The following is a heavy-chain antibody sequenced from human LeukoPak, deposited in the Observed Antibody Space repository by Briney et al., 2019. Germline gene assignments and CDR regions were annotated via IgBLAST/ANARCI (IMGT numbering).Heavy chain of an antibody. Sequence: ASVKVSCKASGYTFTSYGISWVRQAPGQGLEWMGWISAYNGNTNYAQKLQGRVTMTTDTSTSTAYMELSSLRSEDTAVYYCARGKDGILLWFGENGGSNWFDPWGQGTLVTVSS. CDR2: ISAYNGNT. CDR3: ARGKDGILLWFGENGGSNWFDP. V-gene: IGHV1-18*01. CDR1: GYTFTSYG. J-gene: IGHJ5*02. D-gene: IGHD3-10*01.